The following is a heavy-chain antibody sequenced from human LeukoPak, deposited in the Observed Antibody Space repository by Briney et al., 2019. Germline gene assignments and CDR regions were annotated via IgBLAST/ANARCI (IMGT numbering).Heavy chain of an antibody. CDR3: ASNGDSSGNNYYYYYMDV. CDR2: INHSGST. D-gene: IGHD6-19*01. V-gene: IGHV4-34*01. Sequence: SETLSLTCAVYGGSFSGYYWSWIRQPPGKGLEWIGEINHSGSTNYNPSLKSRVTISVDTSKNQFSLKLSSVTAADTAVYYCASNGDSSGNNYYYYYMDVWGKGTTVTVSS. J-gene: IGHJ6*03. CDR1: GGSFSGYY.